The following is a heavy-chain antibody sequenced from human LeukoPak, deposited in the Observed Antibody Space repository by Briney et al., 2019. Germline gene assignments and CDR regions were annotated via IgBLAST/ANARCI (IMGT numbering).Heavy chain of an antibody. J-gene: IGHJ4*02. CDR1: GFTFSSYA. CDR3: ARDRGRGDYGYFDY. CDR2: ISGSGGST. Sequence: GGSLRLSCAASGFTFSSYAMSWVRQAPGKGLEWVSAISGSGGSTYYADSVKGRFTISRDNAKNSLYLQMNSLRAEDTAVYYCARDRGRGDYGYFDYWGQGTLVTVSS. D-gene: IGHD4-17*01. V-gene: IGHV3-23*01.